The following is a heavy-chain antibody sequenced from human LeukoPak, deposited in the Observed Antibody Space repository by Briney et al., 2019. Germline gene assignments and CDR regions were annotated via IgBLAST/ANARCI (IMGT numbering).Heavy chain of an antibody. D-gene: IGHD6-13*01. CDR2: IIPIFGTA. Sequence: ASVKVSCKASGATFSSYAISWVRQAPGQGLEWMGGIIPIFGTANYAQKFQGRVTITADKSTSTAYMELSSLRSEDAAVYYCARDSQQLVHSPFDPWGQGTLVTVSS. V-gene: IGHV1-69*06. CDR3: ARDSQQLVHSPFDP. J-gene: IGHJ5*02. CDR1: GATFSSYA.